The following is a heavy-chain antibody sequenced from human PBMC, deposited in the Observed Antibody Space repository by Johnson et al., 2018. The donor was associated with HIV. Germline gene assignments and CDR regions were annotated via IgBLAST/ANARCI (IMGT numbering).Heavy chain of an antibody. CDR3: AREMAWEDAFDI. Sequence: QVQLVESGGGVVQPGRSLRLSCAASGFTFSDYYMNWMRQAPGKGLEWLSYIISSGTAKYYADSVKGRFTISRDNAKNSLYLQMNSLRAEDTAVYYCAREMAWEDAFDIWGQGTMVTVSS. V-gene: IGHV3-11*04. D-gene: IGHD5-24*01. CDR1: GFTFSDYY. CDR2: IISSGTAK. J-gene: IGHJ3*02.